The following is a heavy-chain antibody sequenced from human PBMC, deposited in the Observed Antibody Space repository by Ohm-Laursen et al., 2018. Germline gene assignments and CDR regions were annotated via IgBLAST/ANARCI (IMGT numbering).Heavy chain of an antibody. D-gene: IGHD4-23*01. CDR2: IDRGGNG. CDR3: ASYYGGYDP. CDR1: GFTFSSYW. Sequence: SLRLSCTASGFTFSSYWMHWVRQAPGKGLEWVSEIDRGGNGYYAESVKGRFTISRDNSKNTLYLQMNNLRAEDSAVYYCASYYGGYDPWGQGTLVTVSS. V-gene: IGHV3-53*01. J-gene: IGHJ5*02.